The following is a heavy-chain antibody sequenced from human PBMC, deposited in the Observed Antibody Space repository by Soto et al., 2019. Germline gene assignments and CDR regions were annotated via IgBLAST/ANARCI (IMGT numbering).Heavy chain of an antibody. D-gene: IGHD4-17*01. Sequence: SETLSLTCTVSGGSISSSSYYWGWIRQPPGKGLEWIGSIYYSGSTYYNPSLKSRVTISVDTSKNQFSLKLSSVTAADTAVYYCARRGRTVTPGDSFDYWGQGTLVTVSS. CDR3: ARRGRTVTPGDSFDY. CDR2: IYYSGST. CDR1: GGSISSSSYY. J-gene: IGHJ4*02. V-gene: IGHV4-39*01.